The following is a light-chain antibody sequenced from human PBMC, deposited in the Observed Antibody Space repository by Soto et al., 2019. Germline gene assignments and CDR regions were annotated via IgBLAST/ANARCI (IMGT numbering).Light chain of an antibody. CDR2: DNN. Sequence: QSVLTQPPSVSAAPGQKVTISCSGSSSNIGNNYVSWYQQLPGTAPKLLIYDNNKRPSGIPDRFSGSKSGTSGTLDITGLQTGDEAHYYCATWDGSLPAEVFGGGTKLTV. J-gene: IGLJ2*01. V-gene: IGLV1-51*01. CDR1: SSNIGNNY. CDR3: ATWDGSLPAEV.